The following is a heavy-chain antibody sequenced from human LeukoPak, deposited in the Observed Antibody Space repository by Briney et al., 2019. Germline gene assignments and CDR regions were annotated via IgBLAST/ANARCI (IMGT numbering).Heavy chain of an antibody. Sequence: GGSLRLSCVASGFTFSSYAMSWVRQAPGKGLEWVSGISGSGGSTYYADSVKGRFTISRDNSKNTLYLQMDSLRAEDTAVYYCEEGDSYYDFLVSPWGQGTRVTVSS. D-gene: IGHD3-3*01. CDR2: ISGSGGST. CDR3: EEGDSYYDFLVSP. V-gene: IGHV3-23*01. J-gene: IGHJ4*03. CDR1: GFTFSSYA.